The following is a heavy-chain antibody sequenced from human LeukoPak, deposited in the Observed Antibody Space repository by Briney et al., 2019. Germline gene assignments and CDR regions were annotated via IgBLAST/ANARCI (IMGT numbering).Heavy chain of an antibody. CDR1: GYSISSGYY. Sequence: SETLSLTCTVSGYSISSGYYWGWIRQPPGKGPEWIASINHSGSTYYNPSLESRVTISVDTSKNQFSLKLNSVTAADTAVYYCARILGLGWFDPWGQGTLVTVSS. D-gene: IGHD3-16*01. CDR3: ARILGLGWFDP. J-gene: IGHJ5*02. CDR2: INHSGST. V-gene: IGHV4-38-2*02.